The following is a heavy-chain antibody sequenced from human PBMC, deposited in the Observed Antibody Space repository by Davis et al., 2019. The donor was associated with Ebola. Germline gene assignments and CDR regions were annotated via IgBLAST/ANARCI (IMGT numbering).Heavy chain of an antibody. V-gene: IGHV3-9*01. CDR2: ISWNSGSI. J-gene: IGHJ6*04. CDR3: AKGALAGAAYYYYGMDV. D-gene: IGHD7-27*01. CDR1: GFTFDDYA. Sequence: SLKISCAASGFTFDDYAMHWVRQAPGKGLEWVSGISWNSGSIGYADSVKGRFTISRDNAKNSLYLQMNSLRAEDTALYYCAKGALAGAAYYYYGMDVWGKGTTVTVSS.